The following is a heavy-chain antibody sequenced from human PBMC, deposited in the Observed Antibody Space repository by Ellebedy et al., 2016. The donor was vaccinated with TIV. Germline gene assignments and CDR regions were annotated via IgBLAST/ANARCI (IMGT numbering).Heavy chain of an antibody. D-gene: IGHD2-15*01. Sequence: MPSETLSLTCAVYAGSFNGYYWSWIRQPLGKGLEWIGEINHIGRITYNPSLVIRVIITAEPSKNQFSLKMSSVTAADTAVYYCAVNVRSGLNWFDPWGQGTLVTVSS. CDR2: INHIGRI. CDR3: AVNVRSGLNWFDP. CDR1: AGSFNGYY. J-gene: IGHJ5*02. V-gene: IGHV4-34*01.